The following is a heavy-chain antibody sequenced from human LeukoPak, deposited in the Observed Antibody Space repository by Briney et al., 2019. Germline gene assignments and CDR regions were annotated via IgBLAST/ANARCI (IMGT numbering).Heavy chain of an antibody. CDR2: IRGDGNDV. J-gene: IGHJ4*02. CDR3: ARGVEKATINELNY. V-gene: IGHV3-74*01. Sequence: PGGSLRLSCVASGFAFRDYWMLWVRQAPGKGLVWVSRIRGDGNDVSYADSVEGRFTISRDNAKNMLYLQMSSLRVEDTALYYCARGVEKATINELNYWGQGTLVTVSS. CDR1: GFAFRDYW. D-gene: IGHD5-24*01.